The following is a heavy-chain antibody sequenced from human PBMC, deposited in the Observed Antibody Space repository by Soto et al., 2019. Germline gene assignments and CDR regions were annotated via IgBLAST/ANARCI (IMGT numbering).Heavy chain of an antibody. CDR2: ISDXNGNT. Sequence: XSVKVSCKASGSTFTRYGISWVRQAPGQGLEWMXWISDXNGNTNYAQKXXGRVTMTXXKSKSTAYMELRSMRSDDTAVYYCARERNWFDPWGQETLVTVSS. J-gene: IGHJ5*02. CDR3: ARERNWFDP. CDR1: GSTFTRYG. V-gene: IGHV1-18*01.